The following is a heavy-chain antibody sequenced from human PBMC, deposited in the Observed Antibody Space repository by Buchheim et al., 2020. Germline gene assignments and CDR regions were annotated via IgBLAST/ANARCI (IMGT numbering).Heavy chain of an antibody. CDR1: GFTFSNAW. J-gene: IGHJ4*02. V-gene: IGHV3-7*01. CDR2: IKQDGTEK. CDR3: ASGRALDY. Sequence: EVQLVESGGGLVKPGGSLRLSCAASGFTFSNAWMSWVRQAPGKGLEWVANIKQDGTEKYYVDSVKGRFTISRDNAKNSLYLQMNSLRAEDTAVYYCASGRALDYWGQGTL.